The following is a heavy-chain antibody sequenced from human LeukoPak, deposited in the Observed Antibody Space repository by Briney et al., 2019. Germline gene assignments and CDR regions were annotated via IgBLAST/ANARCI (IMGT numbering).Heavy chain of an antibody. J-gene: IGHJ3*02. D-gene: IGHD6-19*01. CDR3: AKAEQWRLDAFDI. CDR1: GFTFSSYA. Sequence: LPGGSLRLSCAASGFTFSSYAMSWVRQAPGKGLEWVSAISGSGGSTYYADSVKGRFTISRDNSKNTLYLQMNSLRAEDTAVYYCAKAEQWRLDAFDIWGQGTMVTVSS. CDR2: ISGSGGST. V-gene: IGHV3-23*01.